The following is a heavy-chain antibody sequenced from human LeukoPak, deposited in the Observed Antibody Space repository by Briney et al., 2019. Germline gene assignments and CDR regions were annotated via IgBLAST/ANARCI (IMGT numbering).Heavy chain of an antibody. CDR1: GFTFSSYS. J-gene: IGHJ4*02. D-gene: IGHD3-16*01. V-gene: IGHV3-48*04. Sequence: GGSLRLSCAASGFTFSSYSMNWVRQAPGKGLEWVSYISSSSSTMYYADSVKGRFTISRDNAKNSLYLQMNSLRAEDTAVYYCAREGPTLLGYRGQGTLVTVSS. CDR2: ISSSSSTM. CDR3: AREGPTLLGY.